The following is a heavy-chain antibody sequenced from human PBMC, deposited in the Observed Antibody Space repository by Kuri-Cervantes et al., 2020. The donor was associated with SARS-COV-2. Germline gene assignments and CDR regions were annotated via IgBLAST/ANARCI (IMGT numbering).Heavy chain of an antibody. J-gene: IGHJ5*02. CDR2: INHSGST. CDR3: ARSQGYNWNYGWFDP. CDR1: GGSFSGYY. D-gene: IGHD1-7*01. V-gene: IGHV4-34*01. Sequence: SQTLSLTCAVYGGSFSGYYWSWIRQPPGKGLEWIGEINHSGSTNYNPSLKSRVTISVDTSKNQFSLKLSSVTAADTAVYYCARSQGYNWNYGWFDPWGQGTRVTVSS.